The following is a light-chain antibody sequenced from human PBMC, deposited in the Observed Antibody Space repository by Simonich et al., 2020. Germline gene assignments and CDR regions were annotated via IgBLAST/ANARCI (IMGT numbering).Light chain of an antibody. CDR2: AAS. CDR1: QYLSNY. V-gene: IGKV1-17*01. J-gene: IGKJ4*01. CDR3: LQHNSYPLT. Sequence: DIQMTQSPSSLSASVGDRVTITCQASQYLSNYLNWYQQKPGKAPKHLIYAASSLQSGVPSRFSGSGSGTEFTLTISSLQPEDFATYYCLQHNSYPLTFGGGTKVEIK.